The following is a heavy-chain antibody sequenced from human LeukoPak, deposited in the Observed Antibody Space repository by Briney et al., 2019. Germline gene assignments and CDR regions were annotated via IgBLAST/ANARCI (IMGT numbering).Heavy chain of an antibody. CDR2: IYYSGST. J-gene: IGHJ4*02. CDR3: ARGTPRFLEWCFDY. Sequence: SETLSLTCTVSGGSISSGGYYWSWIRQHPGKGLEWIGYIYYSGSTYYNPSLKSRVTISVDTSKNQFSLKLSSVTAADTAVYYCARGTPRFLEWCFDYWGQGTLVTVSS. V-gene: IGHV4-31*03. D-gene: IGHD3-3*01. CDR1: GGSISSGGYY.